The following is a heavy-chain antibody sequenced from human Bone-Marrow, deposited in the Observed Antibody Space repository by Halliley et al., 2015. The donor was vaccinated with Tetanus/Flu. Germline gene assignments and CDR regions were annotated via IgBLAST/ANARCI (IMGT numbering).Heavy chain of an antibody. V-gene: IGHV3-74*01. D-gene: IGHD3-16*02. J-gene: IGHJ6*02. Sequence: DGRSTSYTESVKGRFTISRDNAKNTLFLQMNNLRGEDTALYYCTRVREEVSLETAHYFYYGMDVWGQGTTVTVSS. CDR2: DGRST. CDR3: TRVREEVSLETAHYFYYGMDV.